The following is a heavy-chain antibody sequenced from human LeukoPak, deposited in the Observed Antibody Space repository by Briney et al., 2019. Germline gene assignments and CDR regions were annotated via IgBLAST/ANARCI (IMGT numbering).Heavy chain of an antibody. D-gene: IGHD3-22*01. V-gene: IGHV1-18*01. CDR2: ISAYNGNT. CDR3: ARGTYDSSGYYVLYYYYYMDV. Sequence: ASEKVSCKASGYTFTSYGISWVRQAPGQGLEWMGWISAYNGNTNYAQKLQGRVTMTTDTSTSTAYMELRSLRSDDTAVYYCARGTYDSSGYYVLYYYYYMDVWGKGTTVTISS. J-gene: IGHJ6*03. CDR1: GYTFTSYG.